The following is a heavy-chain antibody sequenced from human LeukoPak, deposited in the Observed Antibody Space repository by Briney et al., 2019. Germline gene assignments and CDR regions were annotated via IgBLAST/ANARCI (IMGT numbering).Heavy chain of an antibody. V-gene: IGHV4-39*07. CDR2: RYYSGST. D-gene: IGHD4-23*01. J-gene: IGHJ6*03. CDR3: ARGSLVRAPYYYFYMDV. CDR1: GDSISSGGYY. Sequence: SETLSLTCTVSGDSISSGGYYWGWIRQPPGKGLEWIASRYYSGSTYCNPSLKSRVTISGDKSRNQFSLRLSAVTAADTAVYYCARGSLVRAPYYYFYMDVWGKGTTVIVSS.